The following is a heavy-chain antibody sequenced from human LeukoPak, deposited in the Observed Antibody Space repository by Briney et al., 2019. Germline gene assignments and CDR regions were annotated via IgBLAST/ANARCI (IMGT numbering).Heavy chain of an antibody. CDR1: GYTFTGYY. Sequence: GASVKVSCKASGYTFTGYYMHWVRQAPGQGLEWMGWINPNSGGTNYAQKFQGWVTMTRDTSISTAYMELSRLRSDDTAVYYCARDRPDYYGSGIYGMDVWGQGTTVTVSS. CDR3: ARDRPDYYGSGIYGMDV. V-gene: IGHV1-2*04. J-gene: IGHJ6*02. CDR2: INPNSGGT. D-gene: IGHD3-10*01.